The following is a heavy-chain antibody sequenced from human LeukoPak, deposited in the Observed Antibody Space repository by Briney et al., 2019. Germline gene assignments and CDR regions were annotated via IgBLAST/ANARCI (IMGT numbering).Heavy chain of an antibody. Sequence: SETLSLTCTVSGGSISSYYWSWVRQPPGKGLEWIGYIYYSGSTNYNPSLKSRVTISVDTSKNQFSLKLSSVTAADTAVYYCARGGGLRYFDWLLDYWGQGTLVTVSS. CDR2: IYYSGST. CDR3: ARGGGLRYFDWLLDY. CDR1: GGSISSYY. V-gene: IGHV4-59*01. D-gene: IGHD3-9*01. J-gene: IGHJ4*02.